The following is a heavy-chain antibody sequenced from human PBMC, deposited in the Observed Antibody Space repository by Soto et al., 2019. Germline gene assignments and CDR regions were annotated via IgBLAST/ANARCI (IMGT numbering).Heavy chain of an antibody. J-gene: IGHJ4*02. V-gene: IGHV4-31*03. D-gene: IGHD1-26*01. Sequence: PSETLSLTCSVSDDSMRSGGYYWTWIRQLPGKGLQWIGFIHYSGATLYSPSLKSRVSISMQMSNNQFSLRLGSVTAADTAIYYCVSQLQGSRRKYYFHFWGQGTLVTVSS. CDR1: DDSMRSGGYY. CDR2: IHYSGAT. CDR3: VSQLQGSRRKYYFHF.